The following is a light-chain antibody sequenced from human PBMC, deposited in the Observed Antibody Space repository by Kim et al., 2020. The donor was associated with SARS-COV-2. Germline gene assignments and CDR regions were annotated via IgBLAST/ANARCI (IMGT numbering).Light chain of an antibody. Sequence: GQSVTISCTRTSSDVGGYNYVSWYQQHPGKAPKLMIYDVSKRPSGVPDRFSGSKSGNTASLPISGLQAEDEADYYCCSYAGSYTLVFGGGTQLTVL. J-gene: IGLJ2*01. CDR2: DVS. CDR1: SSDVGGYNY. CDR3: CSYAGSYTLV. V-gene: IGLV2-11*01.